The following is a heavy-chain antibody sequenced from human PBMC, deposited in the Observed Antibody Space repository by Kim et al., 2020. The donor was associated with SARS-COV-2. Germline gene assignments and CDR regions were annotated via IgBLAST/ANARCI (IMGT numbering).Heavy chain of an antibody. D-gene: IGHD3-10*01. J-gene: IGHJ1*01. Sequence: GGSLRLSCAASGFAFTHAWMIWVRQAPGKGLECIARIKSRSDGGTTDYAAPVKGRFTISRDDSKTTLYLQMNSLKTEDTAVYYCTTDLGRRRGYFQHWGRGTLVSVSS. CDR2: IKSRSDGGTT. V-gene: IGHV3-15*01. CDR3: TTDLGRRRGYFQH. CDR1: GFAFTHAW.